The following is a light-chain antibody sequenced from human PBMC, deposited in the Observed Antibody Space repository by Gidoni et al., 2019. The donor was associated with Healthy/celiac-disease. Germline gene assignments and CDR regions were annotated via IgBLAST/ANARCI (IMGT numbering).Light chain of an antibody. CDR1: QGIRND. J-gene: IGKJ2*01. CDR3: LQHNSYPRT. Sequence: DIQMTQSPSSLSASVGDRVTITFRASQGIRNDLGCYQQKPGKAPKRLIYAASSLQSGVPSGFSGSESGTEFTLTISSLQPEDFETYYCLQHNSYPRTFGQGTKLEIK. CDR2: AAS. V-gene: IGKV1-17*01.